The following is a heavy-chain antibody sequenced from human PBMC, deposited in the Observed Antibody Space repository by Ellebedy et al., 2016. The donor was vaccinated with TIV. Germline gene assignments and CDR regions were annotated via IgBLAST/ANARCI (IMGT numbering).Heavy chain of an antibody. CDR1: GFTFSDYW. CDR2: IKQDGSEK. Sequence: GESLKISCAASGFTFSDYWMSWVRQAPGKGLEWVANIKQDGSEKYDVDSVKGRFTISRDNAKNSLYLQMNSLRAEDTAVYYCVRGQTSGVGAPYWGQGTRVTVSS. J-gene: IGHJ4*02. V-gene: IGHV3-7*01. CDR3: VRGQTSGVGAPY. D-gene: IGHD1-26*01.